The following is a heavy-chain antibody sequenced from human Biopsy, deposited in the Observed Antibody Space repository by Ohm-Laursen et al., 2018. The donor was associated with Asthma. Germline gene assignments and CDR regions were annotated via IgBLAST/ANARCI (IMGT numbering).Heavy chain of an antibody. Sequence: AASVKVSCKISGYSLTDLSMHWVRQAPGQGLEWMGGHDHEEGGTVNARRFQGRVTMTEDTSTDTAYMELSSLSSDDTAVYYCASDFPKDYVRYNFQFWGKGTLVTVSS. CDR2: HDHEEGGT. CDR3: ASDFPKDYVRYNFQF. D-gene: IGHD4-17*01. J-gene: IGHJ4*02. CDR1: GYSLTDLS. V-gene: IGHV1-24*01.